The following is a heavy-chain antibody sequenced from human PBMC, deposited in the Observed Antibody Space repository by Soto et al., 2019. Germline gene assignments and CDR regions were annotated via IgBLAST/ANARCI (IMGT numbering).Heavy chain of an antibody. CDR1: GYSFTSYW. D-gene: IGHD2-2*01. CDR3: ARPKDIVLVPAAPDAFDI. CDR2: IYPGDSDT. J-gene: IGHJ3*02. V-gene: IGHV5-51*01. Sequence: GESLKISCKGSGYSFTSYWIGWVRQMPGKGLEWMGIIYPGDSDTRYSPSFQGQVTISADKSISTAYLQWSSLKAPDTAMYYCARPKDIVLVPAAPDAFDIWGQGTMVTVSS.